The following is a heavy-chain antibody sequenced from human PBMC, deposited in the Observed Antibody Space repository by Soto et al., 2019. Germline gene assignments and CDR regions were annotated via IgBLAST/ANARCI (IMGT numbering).Heavy chain of an antibody. CDR2: INPSGGST. Sequence: ASVKVSCKASGYTFASYYMHWVRQAPGQGLEWMGIINPSGGSTSYAQKFQGRVTMTRDTSTSTVYMELSSLRSEDTAVYYCARYAGAYYDFWSGYSNYFDYWGQGTLVTVSS. J-gene: IGHJ4*02. D-gene: IGHD3-3*01. CDR3: ARYAGAYYDFWSGYSNYFDY. V-gene: IGHV1-46*01. CDR1: GYTFASYY.